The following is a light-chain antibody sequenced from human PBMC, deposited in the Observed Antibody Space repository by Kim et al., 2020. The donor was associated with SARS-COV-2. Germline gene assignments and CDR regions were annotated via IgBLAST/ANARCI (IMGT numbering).Light chain of an antibody. CDR3: QQSYSDPPIA. CDR2: SAS. V-gene: IGKV1-39*01. CDR1: QNITTF. J-gene: IGKJ5*01. Sequence: DIQMTQSPSSLSASVGDRVTIACRASQNITTFLNWYQQKPGKAPQLLIYSASSLQSGVPSRFSGSGSGTEFTLTITSLQPDDFTTYYCQQSYSDPPIAFGQGTRLESK.